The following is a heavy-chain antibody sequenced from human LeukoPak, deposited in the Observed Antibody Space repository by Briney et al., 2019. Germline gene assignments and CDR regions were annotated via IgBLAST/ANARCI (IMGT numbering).Heavy chain of an antibody. V-gene: IGHV3-30*02. CDR1: GFIFSNYG. CDR2: IRFDGNNK. D-gene: IGHD6-13*01. Sequence: PGGSLRLSCAASGFIFSNYGMHWVRQTPGKGLRWVTFIRFDGNNKYYADSVKGRFTVSRDNSKNTLYLQMNSLRVEDTAEYYCAKDTYSSSSVTLDYWGQGTLVTVSS. CDR3: AKDTYSSSSVTLDY. J-gene: IGHJ4*02.